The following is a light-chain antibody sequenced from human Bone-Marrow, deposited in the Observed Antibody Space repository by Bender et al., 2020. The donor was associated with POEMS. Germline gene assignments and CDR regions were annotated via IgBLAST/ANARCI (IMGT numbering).Light chain of an antibody. Sequence: QSVLTQPPSASGTPGQRVTISCSGSNSNIGTNAVNWYQQFPGKDTKHHIYSDNQRPSWVPDRFYAFKSGTSASLAISGLQSEDEADYYCAAWDGGLSGGMFGGGSKLTVL. CDR2: SDN. V-gene: IGLV1-44*01. CDR1: NSNIGTNA. J-gene: IGLJ3*02. CDR3: AAWDGGLSGGM.